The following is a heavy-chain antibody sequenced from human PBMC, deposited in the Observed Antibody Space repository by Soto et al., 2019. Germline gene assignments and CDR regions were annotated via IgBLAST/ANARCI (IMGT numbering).Heavy chain of an antibody. D-gene: IGHD3-10*01. CDR2: IYYSGST. V-gene: IGHV4-39*01. Sequence: QLQLQESGPGLVKPSETLSLTCTVSGGSISSSSYYWGWIRQPPGKGLEWIGSIYYSGSTYYNPSLKSRVTISVDTSKNQFSLKLSSVTAADTAVYYCARHRGEWFGEFDDAFDIWGQGTMVTVSS. J-gene: IGHJ3*02. CDR1: GGSISSSSYY. CDR3: ARHRGEWFGEFDDAFDI.